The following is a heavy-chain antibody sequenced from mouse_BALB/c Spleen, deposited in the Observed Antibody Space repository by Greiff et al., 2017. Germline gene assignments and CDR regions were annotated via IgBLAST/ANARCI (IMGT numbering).Heavy chain of an antibody. CDR3: VRDRGSYWYFDV. Sequence: QVQLQQSGPGLVAPSQSLSITCTVSGFSLTSYDISWIRQPPGKGLEWLGVIWTGGGTNYNSAFMSRLSISKDNSKSQVFLKMNSLQTDDTAIYYCVRDRGSYWYFDVWGAGTTVTVSS. D-gene: IGHD1-1*01. J-gene: IGHJ1*01. V-gene: IGHV2-9-2*01. CDR2: IWTGGGT. CDR1: GFSLTSYD.